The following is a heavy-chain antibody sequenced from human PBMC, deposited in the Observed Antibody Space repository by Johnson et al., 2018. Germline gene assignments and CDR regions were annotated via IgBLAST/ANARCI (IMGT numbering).Heavy chain of an antibody. J-gene: IGHJ3*02. Sequence: QVQLQESGPGLVKPSETLSLACTVSGVPTRSHYWTWIRQPPGGGLEWIGYIYYTGSYLYNPSLKSRVTMSLDSSKNQFSLKLNSVTAADTAVYFCAGALGSGYWYVDAVDIWGKGTMVTVSS. CDR3: AGALGSGYWYVDAVDI. CDR1: GVPTRSHY. D-gene: IGHD3-22*01. CDR2: IYYTGSY. V-gene: IGHV4-59*11.